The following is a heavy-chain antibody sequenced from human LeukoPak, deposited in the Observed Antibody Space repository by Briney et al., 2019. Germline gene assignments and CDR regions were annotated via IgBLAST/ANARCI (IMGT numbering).Heavy chain of an antibody. V-gene: IGHV4-39*01. D-gene: IGHD6-19*01. J-gene: IGHJ4*02. CDR2: IYYSGST. Sequence: SETLSLTCTVSGGSISSSSYYWGWIRQPPGKGLEWIGSIYYSGSTYYNPSLKSRVTISVDTSKNQFSLKLSSVTAADTAVYYCARVSSVAGRGRHPIFDYWGQGTLVTVSS. CDR3: ARVSSVAGRGRHPIFDY. CDR1: GGSISSSSYY.